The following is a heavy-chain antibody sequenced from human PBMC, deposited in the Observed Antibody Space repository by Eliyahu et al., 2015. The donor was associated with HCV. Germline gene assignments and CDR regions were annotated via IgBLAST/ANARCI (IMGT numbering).Heavy chain of an antibody. CDR2: IDWDDDK. J-gene: IGHJ6*02. CDR1: GFSLSTSGMC. D-gene: IGHD6-19*01. Sequence: QVTLRESGPALVKPTQTLTLTCTFSGFSLSTSGMCVSWIRQPPGKALEWLALIDWDDDKYYSTSLKTRLTISKDTSKNQVVLTMTNMDPVDTATYYCARIRYSSGWAYYYGMDVWGQGTTVTVSS. V-gene: IGHV2-70*01. CDR3: ARIRYSSGWAYYYGMDV.